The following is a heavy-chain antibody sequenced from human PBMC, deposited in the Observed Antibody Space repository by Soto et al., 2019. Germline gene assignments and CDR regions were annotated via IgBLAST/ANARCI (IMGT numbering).Heavy chain of an antibody. CDR3: ARGTRGAFDI. CDR2: IDPSDSYT. J-gene: IGHJ3*02. V-gene: IGHV5-10-1*01. CDR1: GYSFTSYW. Sequence: GESLKISCKGSGYSFTSYWISWVRQMPGKGLEWMGRIDPSDSYTNYSPSFQGHVTISADKSISTAYLRWSSLKASDTAMYYCARGTRGAFDIWGQGTMVTVSS. D-gene: IGHD2-2*01.